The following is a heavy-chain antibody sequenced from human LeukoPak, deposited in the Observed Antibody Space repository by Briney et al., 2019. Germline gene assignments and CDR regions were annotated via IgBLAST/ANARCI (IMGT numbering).Heavy chain of an antibody. CDR1: GFTFNTYS. J-gene: IGHJ4*02. CDR2: ITSSSDTI. D-gene: IGHD6-19*01. Sequence: GGSLRLSCAASGFTFNTYSMNWVRQAAGKGLEWVSYITSSSDTIYYADSVKGRFTISRDNAKNSLYLQMNSLRVEDTAVYYCAREGYSSVWSFDYWGQGTLVTVSS. CDR3: AREGYSSVWSFDY. V-gene: IGHV3-48*04.